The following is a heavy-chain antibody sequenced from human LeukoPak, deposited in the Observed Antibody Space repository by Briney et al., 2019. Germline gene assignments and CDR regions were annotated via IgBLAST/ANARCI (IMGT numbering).Heavy chain of an antibody. Sequence: GESLKISCKGSGYSFTSYWIGWVRQMPGKGLEWMGVIYPGDSGTRYNPSFQGQVTISADKSISTAYLQWSSLKASDTAMYYCARSPEYSSGWYSLEGSTYYFDYWGQGTLVTVSS. V-gene: IGHV5-51*01. J-gene: IGHJ4*02. CDR2: IYPGDSGT. CDR3: ARSPEYSSGWYSLEGSTYYFDY. D-gene: IGHD6-19*01. CDR1: GYSFTSYW.